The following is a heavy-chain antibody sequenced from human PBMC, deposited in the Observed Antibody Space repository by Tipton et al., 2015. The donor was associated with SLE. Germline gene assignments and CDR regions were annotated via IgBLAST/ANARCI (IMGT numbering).Heavy chain of an antibody. J-gene: IGHJ4*02. Sequence: TLSLTCTVSGGSISSSSYYWGWMRQPPGKGLEWIGSIYYSGSTYYNPSLKSRVTMSVDTSQNQFSLKLNSVTAADTAKYYWARHGQRWLQFSGSSTPDYWGQGTLVTVSS. V-gene: IGHV4-39*07. CDR1: GGSISSSSYY. CDR3: ARHGQRWLQFSGSSTPDY. CDR2: IYYSGST. D-gene: IGHD5-24*01.